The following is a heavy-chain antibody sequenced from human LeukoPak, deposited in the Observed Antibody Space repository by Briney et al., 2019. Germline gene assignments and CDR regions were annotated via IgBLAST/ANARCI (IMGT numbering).Heavy chain of an antibody. CDR3: ARASTSFYYDFWSGYQPTHYYGMDV. CDR2: IKQDGSEK. D-gene: IGHD3-3*01. J-gene: IGHJ6*02. Sequence: GGSLRLSCAASGFTFSSYWMSWVRQAPGKGLEWVANIKQDGSEKYYVDSVKGRFTISRDNAKNSLYLQMNSLRAEDTAVYYCARASTSFYYDFWSGYQPTHYYGMDVWGQGTTVTVSS. V-gene: IGHV3-7*01. CDR1: GFTFSSYW.